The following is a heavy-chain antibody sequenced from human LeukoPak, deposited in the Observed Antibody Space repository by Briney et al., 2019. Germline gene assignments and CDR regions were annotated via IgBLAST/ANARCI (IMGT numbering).Heavy chain of an antibody. J-gene: IGHJ4*02. D-gene: IGHD3-22*01. CDR2: INPNSGGT. CDR3: ARDCSPYYYDSSGYYYVECFDY. V-gene: IGHV1-2*02. CDR1: GYTFTGYY. Sequence: ASVKVSCKASGYTFTGYYMHWVRQAPGQGLEWMGWINPNSGGTNYAQKFQGRVTMTRDTSISTAYMELSRLRSDDTAVYYCARDCSPYYYDSSGYYYVECFDYWGQGTLVTVSS.